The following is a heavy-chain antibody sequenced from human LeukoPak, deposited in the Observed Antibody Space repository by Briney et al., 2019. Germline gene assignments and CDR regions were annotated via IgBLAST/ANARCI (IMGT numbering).Heavy chain of an antibody. D-gene: IGHD6-13*01. CDR2: IGTAGDT. Sequence: GGSLRLSCAASGFTFSSYDMHWGRHATGKGLEWVSAIGTAGDTYYPGSVKGRFTISRENAKNSLYLQMNSLRAGDTAVYYCARGAAAGGYYYYGMDVWGQGTTVTVSS. J-gene: IGHJ6*02. V-gene: IGHV3-13*01. CDR1: GFTFSSYD. CDR3: ARGAAAGGYYYYGMDV.